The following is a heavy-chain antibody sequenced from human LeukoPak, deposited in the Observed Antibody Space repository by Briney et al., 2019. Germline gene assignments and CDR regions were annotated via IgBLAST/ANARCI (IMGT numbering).Heavy chain of an antibody. CDR1: GFTFSAYW. CDR2: IKQDGSEK. D-gene: IGHD3-16*01. Sequence: GGSLRLSCAVSGFTFSAYWMSWVRQAPGKGLEWVANIKQDGSEKYYVDSVKGRFTISRDNAKNSLYLQMNSLRAEDTAVYYCARGLGRPWGQGTLVTVSS. CDR3: ARGLGRP. J-gene: IGHJ5*02. V-gene: IGHV3-7*01.